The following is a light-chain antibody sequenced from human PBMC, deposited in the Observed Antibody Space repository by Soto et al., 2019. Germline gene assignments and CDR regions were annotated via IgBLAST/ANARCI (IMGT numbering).Light chain of an antibody. Sequence: EIVLTQSPATLSLSPGERAALSCRASQSVSSYLAWYQQKPGQAPRLLIYDASKRAKGIPARFSGSGSGTDFTLTVSSLEPEDVAIYFCQQRSNWPSTFGGGTKVEI. CDR3: QQRSNWPST. J-gene: IGKJ4*01. V-gene: IGKV3-11*01. CDR1: QSVSSY. CDR2: DAS.